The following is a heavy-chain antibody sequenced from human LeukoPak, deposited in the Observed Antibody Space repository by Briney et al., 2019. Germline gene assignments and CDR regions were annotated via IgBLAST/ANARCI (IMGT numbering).Heavy chain of an antibody. D-gene: IGHD2-2*01. J-gene: IGHJ4*02. V-gene: IGHV3-23*01. CDR1: GFTFSSYA. CDR2: ISGSGGST. CDR3: AKDLGYCSSTSCYYLIRPLFDY. Sequence: GGSLRLSCAASGFTFSSYAMSWVRQAPGKGLEWVSAISGSGGSTYYADSVKGRFTISRDNSKNTLYLQMNSLRAEDTAVYYCAKDLGYCSSTSCYYLIRPLFDYWGQGTLVTVSS.